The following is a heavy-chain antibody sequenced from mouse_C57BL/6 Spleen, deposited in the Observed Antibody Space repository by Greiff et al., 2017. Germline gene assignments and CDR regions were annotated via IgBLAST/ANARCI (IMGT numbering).Heavy chain of an antibody. J-gene: IGHJ2*01. D-gene: IGHD1-1*01. Sequence: VQLQQSGAGLAKPGDSVKLSCKASGYTFTSYGMHWVKQRPGQGLEWIGYINPSSGYTKYNQKFKDKATLTADKSSSTAYMQLSSLTYEDSAVYYCARGTTVLEYYFDYWGQGTTLTVSS. CDR2: INPSSGYT. V-gene: IGHV1-7*01. CDR3: ARGTTVLEYYFDY. CDR1: GYTFTSYG.